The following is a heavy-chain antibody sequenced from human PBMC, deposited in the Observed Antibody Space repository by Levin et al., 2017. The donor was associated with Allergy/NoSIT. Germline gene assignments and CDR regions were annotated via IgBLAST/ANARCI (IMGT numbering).Heavy chain of an antibody. J-gene: IGHJ4*02. D-gene: IGHD6-19*01. V-gene: IGHV3-66*02. CDR3: AKNGGWYGAGYFDY. CDR1: GFTVSSHY. CDR2: IYSGGDT. Sequence: GESLKISCAASGFTVSSHYMSWVRQAPGKGLEWVSVIYSGGDTFYAESVKGRFTISRDNSKNTLYLQMNSLLAEDTAVYYCAKNGGWYGAGYFDYWGQGTLVTVSS.